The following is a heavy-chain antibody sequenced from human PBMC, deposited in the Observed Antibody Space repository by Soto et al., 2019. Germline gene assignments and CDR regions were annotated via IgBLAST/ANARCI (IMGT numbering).Heavy chain of an antibody. CDR1: GFTFSSYA. CDR2: ISYDGSNK. J-gene: IGHJ4*02. V-gene: IGHV3-30-3*01. D-gene: IGHD3-10*01. CDR3: ARDPEGFGELSFDY. Sequence: GGSLRLSCAASGFTFSSYAMHWVRQAPGKGLEWVAVISYDGSNKYYADSVKGRFTISRDNSKNTLYLQMNSLRAEDTAVYYCARDPEGFGELSFDYWGQGTLVTVSS.